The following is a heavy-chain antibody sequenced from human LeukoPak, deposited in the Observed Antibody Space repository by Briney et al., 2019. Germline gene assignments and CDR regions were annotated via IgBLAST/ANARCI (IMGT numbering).Heavy chain of an antibody. D-gene: IGHD2/OR15-2a*01. CDR2: ISGSGGST. CDR3: AKNFAVDY. Sequence: GGSLRLSCAASGFTFSSQAMSWVRQAPGKGLEWVSGISGSGGSTYYADPVKGRFTISRDNSKNTLYLQMSSLRAEDTAVYYCAKNFAVDYWGQGTLVTVSS. J-gene: IGHJ4*02. CDR1: GFTFSSQA. V-gene: IGHV3-23*01.